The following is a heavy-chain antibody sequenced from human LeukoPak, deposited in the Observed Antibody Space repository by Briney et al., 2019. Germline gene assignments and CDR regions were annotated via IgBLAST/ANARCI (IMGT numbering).Heavy chain of an antibody. CDR3: ARDSGNIRRAFDI. V-gene: IGHV1-46*01. Sequence: ASVKVSCKASGYTFTSYYMHWVRQAPGQGLEWMGIINPSGGSTSYAQKFQGRVTMTRDMSTSTVYMELSSLRSEDTAVYYCARDSGNIRRAFDIWGQGTMVSVSS. D-gene: IGHD1-14*01. CDR1: GYTFTSYY. J-gene: IGHJ3*02. CDR2: INPSGGST.